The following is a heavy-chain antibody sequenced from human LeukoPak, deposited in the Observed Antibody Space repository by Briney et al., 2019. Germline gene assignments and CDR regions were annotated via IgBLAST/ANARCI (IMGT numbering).Heavy chain of an antibody. CDR3: AGRAPTRYSSSWPPLRYKKKYYFDY. D-gene: IGHD6-13*01. Sequence: ASVKVSCKASGYTFTSYDINWVRQATGQGLEWMGWMNPNSGNTGYAQKSQGRVTMTRNTSISTAYMELSSLRSEDTAVYYCAGRAPTRYSSSWPPLRYKKKYYFDYWGQGTLVTVSS. CDR1: GYTFTSYD. V-gene: IGHV1-8*01. J-gene: IGHJ4*02. CDR2: MNPNSGNT.